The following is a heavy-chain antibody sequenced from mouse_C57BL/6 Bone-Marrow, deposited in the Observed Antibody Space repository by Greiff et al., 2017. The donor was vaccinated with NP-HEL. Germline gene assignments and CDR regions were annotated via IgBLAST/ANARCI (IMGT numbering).Heavy chain of an antibody. J-gene: IGHJ4*01. CDR2: IHPNSGST. Sequence: QVQLQQPGAELVKPGASVKLSCKASGYTFTSYWMHWVKQRPGQGLEWIGMIHPNSGSTNYNEKFKSKATLTVDKSSSTAYMQLSSLTSEDSAVYYCAREPYDYEREYYAMDYWGQGTSVTVSS. V-gene: IGHV1-64*01. CDR3: AREPYDYEREYYAMDY. CDR1: GYTFTSYW. D-gene: IGHD2-4*01.